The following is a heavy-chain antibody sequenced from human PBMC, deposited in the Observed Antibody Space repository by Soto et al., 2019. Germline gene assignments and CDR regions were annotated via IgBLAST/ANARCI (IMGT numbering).Heavy chain of an antibody. D-gene: IGHD3-3*01. J-gene: IGHJ4*02. Sequence: QITLNESGPTQVKPRQTLTLTCTFSGFSLTTSGVGVGWIRQSPGKAPEWLALIYWDDDKRYSPSLKSRLTITKATPKNQVVLKMADLDPADTATYYCAHRVLRTVFGLVTTTAIYFDFWGQGTPVAVSS. V-gene: IGHV2-5*02. CDR3: AHRVLRTVFGLVTTTAIYFDF. CDR2: IYWDDDK. CDR1: GFSLTTSGVG.